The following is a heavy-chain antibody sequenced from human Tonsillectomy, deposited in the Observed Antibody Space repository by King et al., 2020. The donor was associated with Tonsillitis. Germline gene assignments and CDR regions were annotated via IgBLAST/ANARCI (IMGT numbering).Heavy chain of an antibody. Sequence: VQLVESGGGVVRPGGALGLSCAASGFTFDDYAMSWVRQVSGRGLEWVSGLNWNGDTTGYSDSLKGRFTISRDKAKNSLYLEMNSLRAEDTALYHCARVFFYGSGTYYNRDYFDYWGQGTLVTVSS. CDR1: GFTFDDYA. V-gene: IGHV3-20*01. CDR2: LNWNGDTT. D-gene: IGHD3-10*01. CDR3: ARVFFYGSGTYYNRDYFDY. J-gene: IGHJ4*02.